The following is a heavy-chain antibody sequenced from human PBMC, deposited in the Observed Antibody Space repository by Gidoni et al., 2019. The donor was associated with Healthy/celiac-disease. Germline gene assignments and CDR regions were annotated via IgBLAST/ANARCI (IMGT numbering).Heavy chain of an antibody. CDR1: GFTFSNAW. CDR2: IKSKTDGGTT. D-gene: IGHD3-22*01. J-gene: IGHJ4*02. CDR3: TTDIDYYDSSGYYDY. V-gene: IGHV3-15*01. Sequence: EVQLVESGGGLVKPGGSLRLSCAASGFTFSNAWRSWVRQAPGKGLEWVGRIKSKTDGGTTDYAAPVKGRFTISRDDSKNTLYLQMNSLKTEDTAVYYCTTDIDYYDSSGYYDYWGQGTLVTVSS.